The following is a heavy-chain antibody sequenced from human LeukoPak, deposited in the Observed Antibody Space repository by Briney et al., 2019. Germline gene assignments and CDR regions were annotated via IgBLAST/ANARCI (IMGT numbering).Heavy chain of an antibody. CDR1: GGSFSGYY. Sequence: PSETLSLTCAVYGGSFSGYYWSWIRQPPGKGLEWIGEINHSGSTNYNPSLKSRVTISVDTSKNQFSLKLSSVTAADTAVYYCANTGIAAAGNRRNYYYYYMDVWGKGTTVTVSS. CDR2: INHSGST. D-gene: IGHD6-13*01. V-gene: IGHV4-34*01. J-gene: IGHJ6*03. CDR3: ANTGIAAAGNRRNYYYYYMDV.